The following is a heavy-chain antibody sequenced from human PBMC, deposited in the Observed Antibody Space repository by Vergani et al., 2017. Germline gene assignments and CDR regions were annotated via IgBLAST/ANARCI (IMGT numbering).Heavy chain of an antibody. CDR1: GGSFTSYH. CDR2: IDHTGRP. Sequence: QVQLQASGPGRVKPSETLSLTCVVNGGSFTSYHWTWIRQSPGEGLEWVGDIDHTGRPDYNPSLKRRRTMSVEKSRNQFSLTLNSVTATDTAIYFCARVNTETNGHLYYYYYMDVWGQGTAVTVS. J-gene: IGHJ6*03. CDR3: ARVNTETNGHLYYYYYMDV. V-gene: IGHV4-34*10. D-gene: IGHD4-11*01.